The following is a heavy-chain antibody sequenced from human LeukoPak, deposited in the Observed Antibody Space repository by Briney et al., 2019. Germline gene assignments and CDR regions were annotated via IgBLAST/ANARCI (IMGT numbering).Heavy chain of an antibody. V-gene: IGHV4-4*02. Sequence: SETLSLTCAVSGGSISSSNWWSWVRQPPGKGLEWIGEIYHSGSTNYNPALKSRVTISVDTSKNQFSLKLSSVTAADTAVYYCARADIWSGYYYGMDVWGQGTTVTVSS. D-gene: IGHD3-3*01. J-gene: IGHJ6*02. CDR1: GGSISSSNW. CDR2: IYHSGST. CDR3: ARADIWSGYYYGMDV.